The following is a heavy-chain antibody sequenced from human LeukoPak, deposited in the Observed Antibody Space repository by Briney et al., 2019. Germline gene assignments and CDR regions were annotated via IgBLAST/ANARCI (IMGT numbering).Heavy chain of an antibody. V-gene: IGHV3-23*01. Sequence: GGSLRLSCAASGFTFSDYYMSWIRQAPGKGLEWVSAISGSGGSTYYADSVKGRFTISRDNSKNTLYLQMNSLRAEDTAVYYCAKSGTHYYDSSGSFDPWGQGTLVTVSS. J-gene: IGHJ5*02. D-gene: IGHD3-22*01. CDR2: ISGSGGST. CDR1: GFTFSDYY. CDR3: AKSGTHYYDSSGSFDP.